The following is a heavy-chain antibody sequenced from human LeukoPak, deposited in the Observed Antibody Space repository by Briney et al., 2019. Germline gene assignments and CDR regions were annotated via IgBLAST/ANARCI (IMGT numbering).Heavy chain of an antibody. CDR2: IWCDGSNK. J-gene: IGHJ4*02. V-gene: IGHV3-33*01. D-gene: IGHD3-22*01. Sequence: GGSLRLSCAASGFTFSSYGMHWVRQAPGKGLEWVAVIWCDGSNKYYADSVKGRFTISRDNSKNTLYLQMNSLRAEDAAVYYCARDLRAYYYDSSGYFLPPGYWGQGTLVTVSS. CDR1: GFTFSSYG. CDR3: ARDLRAYYYDSSGYFLPPGY.